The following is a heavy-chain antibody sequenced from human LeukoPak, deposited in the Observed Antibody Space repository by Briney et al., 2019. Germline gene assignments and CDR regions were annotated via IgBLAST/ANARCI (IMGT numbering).Heavy chain of an antibody. J-gene: IGHJ3*02. CDR1: DGSISSYY. Sequence: SETLPLTCTVSDGSISSYYWSWIRQPPGKGLEWIGYIYYSGSTNYNPSLKSRVTISVDTSKNQFSLKLSSVTAADTAVYYCARRVLRYFDWSTRGKDAFDIWGQGTMVTVSS. CDR2: IYYSGST. V-gene: IGHV4-59*08. CDR3: ARRVLRYFDWSTRGKDAFDI. D-gene: IGHD3-9*01.